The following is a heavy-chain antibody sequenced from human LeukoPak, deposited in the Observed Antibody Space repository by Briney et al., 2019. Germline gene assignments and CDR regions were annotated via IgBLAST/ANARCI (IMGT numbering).Heavy chain of an antibody. J-gene: IGHJ6*02. V-gene: IGHV3-11*05. CDR3: AREDLGATNYYGMDV. Sequence: PGGSLRLSCAASGFTFSDYYMSWIRQAPGKGLEWVSYISSSSSYTNYADSVKGRFTISRDNAKNSLYLQMNSLRAEDTAVYYCAREDLGATNYYGMDVWGQGTTVTVSS. CDR2: ISSSSSYT. D-gene: IGHD1-26*01. CDR1: GFTFSDYY.